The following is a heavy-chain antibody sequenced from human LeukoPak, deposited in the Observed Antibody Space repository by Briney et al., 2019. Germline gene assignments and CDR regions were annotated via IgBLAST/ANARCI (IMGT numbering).Heavy chain of an antibody. CDR1: GFTFSSYG. D-gene: IGHD3-22*01. J-gene: IGHJ4*02. CDR2: IRYDGGNK. CDR3: AKEGYDSSAYFDY. Sequence: PGGSLRLSCAASGFTFSSYGMHWVRQAPGKGLEWVAFIRYDGGNKYYADSVKGRFTISRDNSKNTLYLQMNSLRAEDTTVYYCAKEGYDSSAYFDYWGQGTLVTVSS. V-gene: IGHV3-30*02.